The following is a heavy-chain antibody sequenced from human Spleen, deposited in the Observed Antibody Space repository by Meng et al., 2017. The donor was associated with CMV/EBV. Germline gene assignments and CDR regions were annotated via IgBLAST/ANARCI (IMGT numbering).Heavy chain of an antibody. Sequence: GGSLRLSCVGSGFTFNTYWMHWARQAPGKGLVWVSHINIDGISTSYADSVKGRFTISRDNAKNTVYLQMNSLRAEDTAVYYCGRGGAYYDTSAYYLQDWGQGTLVTVSS. CDR1: GFTFNTYW. D-gene: IGHD3-22*01. V-gene: IGHV3-74*01. CDR3: GRGGAYYDTSAYYLQD. CDR2: INIDGIST. J-gene: IGHJ1*01.